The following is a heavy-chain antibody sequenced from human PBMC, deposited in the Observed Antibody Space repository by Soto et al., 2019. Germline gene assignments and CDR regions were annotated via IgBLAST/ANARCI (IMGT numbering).Heavy chain of an antibody. V-gene: IGHV1-18*04. CDR3: ARDQWLKVPAVVGDRFDS. Sequence: QVQLVQSGGEVKKPGDSVKVSCKASGYDFIGHGISWVRQAPGQGLEWMGWINSYNGDTKYAQKYQDRVSLTKERSTRTAYMELRRLTSDDTAVYYCARDQWLKVPAVVGDRFDSWGQGTLVTVSS. CDR2: INSYNGDT. J-gene: IGHJ5*01. D-gene: IGHD3-16*01. CDR1: GYDFIGHG.